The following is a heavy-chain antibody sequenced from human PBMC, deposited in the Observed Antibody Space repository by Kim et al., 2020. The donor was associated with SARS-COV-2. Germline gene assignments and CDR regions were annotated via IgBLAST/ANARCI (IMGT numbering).Heavy chain of an antibody. V-gene: IGHV6-1*01. CDR3: ARVFSSGWDGAFDY. D-gene: IGHD6-19*01. J-gene: IGHJ4*02. Sequence: AGSVKSRITINPDTSKNQFSLQLNSVTPEDTAVYYCARVFSSGWDGAFDYWGQGTLVTVSS.